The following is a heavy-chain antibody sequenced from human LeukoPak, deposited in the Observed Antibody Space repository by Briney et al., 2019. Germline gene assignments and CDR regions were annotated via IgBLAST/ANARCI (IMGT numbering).Heavy chain of an antibody. CDR2: IIPILGIA. J-gene: IGHJ5*02. V-gene: IGHV1-69*04. CDR1: GGTFSSYA. CDR3: ARDPRGWELEDWFDP. D-gene: IGHD1-26*01. Sequence: SVKVSCKASGGTFSSYAISWVRQAPGQGLEWMGRIIPILGIANYAQKFQGRVTITADESTSTAYMELSSLRSEDTAVYYCARDPRGWELEDWFDPWGQGTLVTVSS.